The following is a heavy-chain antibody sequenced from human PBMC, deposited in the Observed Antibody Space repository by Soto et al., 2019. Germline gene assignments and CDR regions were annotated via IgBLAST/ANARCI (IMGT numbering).Heavy chain of an antibody. CDR1: GYSFTSYW. V-gene: IGHV5-51*01. D-gene: IGHD3-22*01. J-gene: IGHJ5*02. Sequence: PGESLKISCKGSGYSFTSYWIGWVRQMPGKGLEWMGIIYPGDSDTRYSPSFQGQVIISADKSISTAYLQWSSLKASDTAMYHCARLSAYYYDSSGYYGDWFDPWGQGTLVTVSS. CDR3: ARLSAYYYDSSGYYGDWFDP. CDR2: IYPGDSDT.